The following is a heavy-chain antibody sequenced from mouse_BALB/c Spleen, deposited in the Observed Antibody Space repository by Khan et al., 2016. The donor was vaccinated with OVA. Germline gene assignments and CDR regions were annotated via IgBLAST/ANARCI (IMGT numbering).Heavy chain of an antibody. Sequence: EVQLQESGPSLVKPSQTLSLTCSVTGDSITSGYWTWIRKFPGNKLEYMGYMIYSGDTYYNPSLTSRISITRHTSKNQYYLQLNSVTTEDTATYYCARATYRYAFAYWGQGTLVTVSA. J-gene: IGHJ3*01. D-gene: IGHD2-14*01. CDR1: GDSITSGY. V-gene: IGHV3-8*02. CDR2: MIYSGDT. CDR3: ARATYRYAFAY.